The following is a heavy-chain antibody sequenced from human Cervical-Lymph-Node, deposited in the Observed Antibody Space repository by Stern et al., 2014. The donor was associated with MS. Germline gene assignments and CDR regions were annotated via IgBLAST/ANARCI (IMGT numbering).Heavy chain of an antibody. CDR1: GYTFTSYT. V-gene: IGHV1-3*01. CDR3: AIRYCANGVCHSWFDP. Sequence: VQLVQSGAEVKKPGASVKVSCKASGYTFTSYTFHWVRQAPGQRLEWMGWINAGNGDTQYSQNFQDRVTITRDTSASTAYMELGSLRSEDTALYYCAIRYCANGVCHSWFDPWGQGTLVTVSS. CDR2: INAGNGDT. J-gene: IGHJ5*02. D-gene: IGHD2-8*01.